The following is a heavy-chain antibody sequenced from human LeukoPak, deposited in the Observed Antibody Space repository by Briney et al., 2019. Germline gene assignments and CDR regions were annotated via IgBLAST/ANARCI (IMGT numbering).Heavy chain of an antibody. CDR2: IYHSGST. CDR1: GGSISSGGYS. CDR3: ARGSTTGPDYYYGMDV. J-gene: IGHJ6*02. Sequence: SETLFLTCAVSGGSISSGGYSWSWIRQPPGKGLEWIGYIYHSGSTYYNPSLKSRVTISVDRSKNQFSLKLSSVTAADTAVYYCARGSTTGPDYYYGMDVWGQGTTVTVSS. V-gene: IGHV4-30-2*01. D-gene: IGHD1-1*01.